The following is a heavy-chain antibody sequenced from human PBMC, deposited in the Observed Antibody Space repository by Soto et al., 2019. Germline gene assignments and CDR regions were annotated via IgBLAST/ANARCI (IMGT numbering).Heavy chain of an antibody. J-gene: IGHJ4*02. CDR3: ARSGSATLISSEH. CDR2: ISSSSSTI. D-gene: IGHD3-10*01. Sequence: PGGSLRLSCAASGFTFSSYSMNWVRQAPGKGLEWVSYISSSSSTIYYADSVKGRFTISRDNAKNSLYLQMNSLRAEDTAVYYCARSGSATLISSEHWGQGTLVTVSS. CDR1: GFTFSSYS. V-gene: IGHV3-48*01.